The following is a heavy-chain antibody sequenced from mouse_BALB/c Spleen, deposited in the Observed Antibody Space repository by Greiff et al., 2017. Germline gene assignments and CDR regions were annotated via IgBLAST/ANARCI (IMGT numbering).Heavy chain of an antibody. CDR1: GYTFTSYW. D-gene: IGHD3-1*01. Sequence: QVQLQQPGAELVKPGASVKLSCKASGYTFTSYWMHWVKQRPGQGLEWLGEINPSNGRTNYTEKFKSKATLTVDKSSSTAYMQLSSLTSEDSAVYYCARENSSGYGAYWGQGTLVTVSA. V-gene: IGHV1S81*02. J-gene: IGHJ3*01. CDR2: INPSNGRT. CDR3: ARENSSGYGAY.